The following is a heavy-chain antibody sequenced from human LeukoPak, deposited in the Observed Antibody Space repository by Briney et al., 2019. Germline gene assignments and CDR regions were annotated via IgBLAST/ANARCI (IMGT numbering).Heavy chain of an antibody. J-gene: IGHJ4*02. V-gene: IGHV3-74*01. CDR1: GFTFSSYW. CDR3: ARVTLSGSYLFDY. D-gene: IGHD1-26*01. Sequence: GGSLRLSCAAVGFTFSSYWMHWVRQAPGKGLVWVSRINSDGSSTSYADSVKGRFTISRDNAKNTLYLQMNSLRAEDTAVYYCARVTLSGSYLFDYWGQGTLVTVSS. CDR2: INSDGSST.